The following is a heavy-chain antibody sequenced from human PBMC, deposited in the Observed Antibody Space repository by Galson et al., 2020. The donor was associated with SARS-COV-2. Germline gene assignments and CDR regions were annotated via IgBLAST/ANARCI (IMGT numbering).Heavy chain of an antibody. CDR3: ARGGLSITIFYYYYYMDV. Sequence: ASVKVSCKASGYTFTSYDINWVRQATGQGLEWMGWMNTNSGNTGYAQKFQGRVTMTRNTSISTAYMELSSLRSEDTAVYYCARGGLSITIFYYYYYMDVWGKGTTVTVSS. D-gene: IGHD3-3*01. J-gene: IGHJ6*03. V-gene: IGHV1-8*01. CDR2: MNTNSGNT. CDR1: GYTFTSYD.